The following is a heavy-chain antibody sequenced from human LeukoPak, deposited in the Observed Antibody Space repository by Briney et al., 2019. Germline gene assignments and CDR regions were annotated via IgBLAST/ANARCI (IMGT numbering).Heavy chain of an antibody. CDR2: IYYSGST. J-gene: IGHJ4*02. CDR3: ATARAPYGDYELGY. V-gene: IGHV4-59*08. CDR1: GGSISSYY. D-gene: IGHD4-17*01. Sequence: SETLSLTCTVSGGSISSYYWSWIRQPPGKGLEWIGYIYYSGSTNYNPSLKSRVTISVDTSKNQFSLKLSSVTAADTAVYYCATARAPYGDYELGYWGQGTLVTVPS.